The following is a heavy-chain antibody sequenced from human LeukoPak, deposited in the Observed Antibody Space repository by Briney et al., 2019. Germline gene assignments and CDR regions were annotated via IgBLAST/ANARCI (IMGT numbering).Heavy chain of an antibody. D-gene: IGHD3-22*01. CDR3: ARLRRGYYDSSGYYYY. Sequence: GGSLRLSCAASGFTFSSYWMSWVRQAPGKGLEWVANIKQDGSEKYYVDSVKGRFTISRDNAKNSLYLQMNSLRAEDTAVYYCARLRRGYYDSSGYYYYWGQGTLVTASS. J-gene: IGHJ4*02. V-gene: IGHV3-7*01. CDR1: GFTFSSYW. CDR2: IKQDGSEK.